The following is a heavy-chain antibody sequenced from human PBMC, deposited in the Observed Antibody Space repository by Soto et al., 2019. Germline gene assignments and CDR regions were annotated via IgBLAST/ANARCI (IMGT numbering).Heavy chain of an antibody. V-gene: IGHV3-33*01. D-gene: IGHD2-2*01. CDR1: GFTFSSYG. CDR3: ARVYRDIVVVPAATLGDAFDI. Sequence: GGSLRLSCAASGFTFSSYGMHWVRQAPGKGLEWVAVIWYDGSNKYYADSVKGRFTISRDNSKNTLYLQMNSLRAEDTAVYYCARVYRDIVVVPAATLGDAFDIWGQGTMVTVSS. J-gene: IGHJ3*02. CDR2: IWYDGSNK.